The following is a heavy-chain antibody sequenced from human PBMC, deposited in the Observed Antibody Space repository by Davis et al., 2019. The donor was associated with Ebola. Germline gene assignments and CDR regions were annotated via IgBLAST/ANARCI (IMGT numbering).Heavy chain of an antibody. Sequence: PGGSLRLSCGASDSTLNNAWMNWIRQAPGKGLEWVGRVNSETSGGTTDYVAPVKCRFTMSRVDSKNMLYLQMDSLTTEDTAVYYWATDGAGKRGEQVYWGQGTLVTVSS. D-gene: IGHD1/OR15-1a*01. V-gene: IGHV3-15*07. CDR3: ATDGAGKRGEQVY. J-gene: IGHJ4*02. CDR1: DSTLNNAW. CDR2: VNSETSGGTT.